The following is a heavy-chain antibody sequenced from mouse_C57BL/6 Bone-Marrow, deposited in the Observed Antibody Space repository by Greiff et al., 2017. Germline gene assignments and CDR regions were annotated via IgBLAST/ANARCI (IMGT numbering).Heavy chain of an antibody. V-gene: IGHV1-62-2*01. CDR3: ARHERYYDYEGYFDY. Sequence: VKLVESGAELVKPGASVKLSCKASGYIFTEYTIHWVKQRSGQGLECIGWFYPGSGSIKYNERFKDKATLTADKSSNTVYMELSRLTSEDSAVYFCARHERYYDYEGYFDYWGQGTTLTVSS. D-gene: IGHD2-4*01. J-gene: IGHJ2*01. CDR1: GYIFTEYT. CDR2: FYPGSGSI.